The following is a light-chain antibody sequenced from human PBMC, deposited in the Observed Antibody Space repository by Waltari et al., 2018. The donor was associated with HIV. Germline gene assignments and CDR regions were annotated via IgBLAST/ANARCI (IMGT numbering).Light chain of an antibody. Sequence: SSELTQDPVVSVALGQPIKITCQGARLRRFFANSYQQRPGQTPVLVIYGENRRPSGIPDRFSASNSGNTSSLIISQSEEVDEADYYCHYRQSNRDHYVFGSGT. J-gene: IGLJ1*01. CDR3: HYRQSNRDHYV. CDR2: GEN. CDR1: RLRRFF. V-gene: IGLV3-19*01.